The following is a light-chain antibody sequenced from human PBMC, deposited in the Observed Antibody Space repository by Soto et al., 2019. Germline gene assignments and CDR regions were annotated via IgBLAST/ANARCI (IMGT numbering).Light chain of an antibody. CDR2: DDN. CDR3: GSWDSSLSAYV. CDR1: SSNIGGNS. V-gene: IGLV1-51*01. Sequence: QSVLTQPPSVSAAPGQKVTISCSGSSSNIGGNSVSWYQQLPETAPRLLIYDDNKRPSGIPDRFSGSTYSTSASLGITGFQTGDESEYYCGSWDSSLSAYVCGTGTKVTVL. J-gene: IGLJ1*01.